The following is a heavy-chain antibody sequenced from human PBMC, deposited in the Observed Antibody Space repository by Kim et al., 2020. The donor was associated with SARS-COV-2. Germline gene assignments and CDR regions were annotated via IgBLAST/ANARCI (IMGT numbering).Heavy chain of an antibody. CDR3: ARGVWGGSGYYYSG. V-gene: IGHV3-48*02. J-gene: IGHJ4*02. Sequence: GGSLRLSCAASGFTFSSYSMNWVRQAPGKGLEWVSYISSSSSTIYYADSVKGRFTISRDNAKNSLYLQMNSLRDEDTAVYYCARGVWGGSGYYYSGWGQGTLVTVSS. CDR2: ISSSSSTI. D-gene: IGHD3-22*01. CDR1: GFTFSSYS.